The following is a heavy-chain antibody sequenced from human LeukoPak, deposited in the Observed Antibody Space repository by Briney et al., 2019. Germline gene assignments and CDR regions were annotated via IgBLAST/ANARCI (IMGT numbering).Heavy chain of an antibody. Sequence: SETLSLTCAVYGGSFSGYYWSWIRQPPGKGLEWIGEINHSGSTNYNPSLKSRVTISVDTSKNQFSLKLSSMTAADTAVYYCARGRSAVAGNYWGQGTLVTVSS. J-gene: IGHJ4*02. CDR2: INHSGST. CDR1: GGSFSGYY. D-gene: IGHD6-19*01. CDR3: ARGRSAVAGNY. V-gene: IGHV4-34*01.